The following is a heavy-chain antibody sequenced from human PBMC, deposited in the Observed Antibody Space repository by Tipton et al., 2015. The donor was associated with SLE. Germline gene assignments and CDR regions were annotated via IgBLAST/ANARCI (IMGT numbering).Heavy chain of an antibody. CDR1: GYTFTSYD. D-gene: IGHD6-6*01. J-gene: IGHJ5*02. V-gene: IGHV1-8*03. Sequence: QLVQSGAEVKKPGASVQVSCKATGYTFTSYDINWVRQATGQGLEWMGWMNLNSGNTGYAQKFQGRVTITRNTSISTAYMELSSLRSEDTAVYYCARAGRGSSGGGDWFDPWGQGTLVTVSS. CDR3: ARAGRGSSGGGDWFDP. CDR2: MNLNSGNT.